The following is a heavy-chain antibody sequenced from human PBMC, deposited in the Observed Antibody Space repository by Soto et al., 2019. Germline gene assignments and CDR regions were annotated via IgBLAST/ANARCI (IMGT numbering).Heavy chain of an antibody. CDR1: GFTFSSYA. D-gene: IGHD3-22*01. V-gene: IGHV3-23*01. J-gene: IGHJ3*02. CDR2: ISGSGGST. Sequence: PVGSLRLSCAASGFTFSSYAMSWVRQAPGKGLEWVSAISGSGGSTYYADSVKGRFTISRDNSKNTLYLQMNSLRAEDTAVYYCAKAPNMIVVVKCAFDIWGQGTMVTVSS. CDR3: AKAPNMIVVVKCAFDI.